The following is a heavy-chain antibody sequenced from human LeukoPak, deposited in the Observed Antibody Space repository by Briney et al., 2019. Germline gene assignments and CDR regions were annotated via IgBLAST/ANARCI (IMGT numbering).Heavy chain of an antibody. CDR2: IYPGDSDT. D-gene: IGHD3-10*01. V-gene: IGHV5-51*01. J-gene: IGHJ6*03. CDR3: ARHRRITMVRGVKPHYYYYYMDV. CDR1: GYSFTSYW. Sequence: GESLQISCQGSGYSFTSYWIGWVRQLPGKGLEWMGIIYPGDSDTRYSPSFQGQVTISADKSISPAYLQWSSLKASDTAMYYCARHRRITMVRGVKPHYYYYYMDVWGKGTTVTVSS.